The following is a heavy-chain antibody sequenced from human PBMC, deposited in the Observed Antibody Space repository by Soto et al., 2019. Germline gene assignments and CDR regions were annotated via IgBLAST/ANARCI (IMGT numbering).Heavy chain of an antibody. CDR2: IRSKANSYAT. V-gene: IGHV3-73*02. J-gene: IGHJ6*02. CDR1: GFTFSGSA. Sequence: EVQLVESGGGLVQPGGSLKLSCAASGFTFSGSAMHWVRQASGKGLEWVGRIRSKANSYATAYAASVKGRFTISRDDSKNTAYLQMNSLKTEDTAVYYCTRSDSGTDYYYYGMDVWGQGTTVTVSS. CDR3: TRSDSGTDYYYYGMDV. D-gene: IGHD1-1*01.